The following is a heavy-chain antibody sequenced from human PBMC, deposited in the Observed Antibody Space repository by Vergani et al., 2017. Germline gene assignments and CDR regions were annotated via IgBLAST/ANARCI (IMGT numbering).Heavy chain of an antibody. D-gene: IGHD5-18*01. CDR1: GFTFSGSA. V-gene: IGHV3-73*01. Sequence: EVQLVESGGGLVQPGGSLKLSCAASGFTFSGSAMHWVRQASGKGLEWVGRIRSKANSYSTAYAASVKGRFTISRDDSKHTAYLQMNSRKTEDTAVYYCTRGEYSDGYDYWGQGTLVTVSS. CDR2: IRSKANSYST. CDR3: TRGEYSDGYDY. J-gene: IGHJ4*02.